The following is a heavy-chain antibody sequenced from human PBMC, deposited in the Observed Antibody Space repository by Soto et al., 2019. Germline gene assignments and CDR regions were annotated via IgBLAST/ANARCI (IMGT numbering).Heavy chain of an antibody. J-gene: IGHJ5*02. CDR1: GFTFTSSA. CDR2: IVVGSGNT. CDR3: AAEDSSGYLTFDP. D-gene: IGHD3-22*01. V-gene: IGHV1-58*01. Sequence: SVNVSCKAPGFTFTSSAVQWVRQARGQRLEWIGWIVVGSGNTNYAQKFQERVTITRDVSTSTAYMELSSLRSEDTAVYYCAAEDSSGYLTFDPWGQGTLVTVSS.